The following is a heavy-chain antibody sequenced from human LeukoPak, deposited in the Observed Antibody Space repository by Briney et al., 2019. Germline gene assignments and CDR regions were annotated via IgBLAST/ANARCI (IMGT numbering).Heavy chain of an antibody. Sequence: GGSLRLSRATSGFTFRSYTMNRVRQAPGKGLEWVSYISSSDTIYQADSVKGRFTISRDNAKNSLYPQMNSLRAEDTAVYYCGRAVAGRFDYWGQGTLVTVSS. CDR1: GFTFRSYT. J-gene: IGHJ4*02. D-gene: IGHD6-19*01. CDR3: GRAVAGRFDY. V-gene: IGHV3-48*01. CDR2: ISSSDTI.